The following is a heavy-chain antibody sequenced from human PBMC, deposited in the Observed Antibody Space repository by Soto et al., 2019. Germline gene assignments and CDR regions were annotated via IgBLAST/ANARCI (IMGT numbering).Heavy chain of an antibody. CDR3: ARRGYGLDVDY. CDR2: ISGNGGST. V-gene: IGHV3-64*01. Sequence: EVQLVESGGGLVQPGGSLRLSCAASGFTFSSYAMHWVRQAPGKGLEYVSAISGNGGSTYYANSVKGRFTISRDNSKNALYLQMGSLRAEDMAVYYCARRGYGLDVDYWGQGTLVTVSS. D-gene: IGHD3-10*01. CDR1: GFTFSSYA. J-gene: IGHJ4*02.